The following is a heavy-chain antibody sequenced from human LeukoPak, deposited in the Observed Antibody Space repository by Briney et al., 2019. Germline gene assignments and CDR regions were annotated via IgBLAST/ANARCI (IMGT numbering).Heavy chain of an antibody. CDR2: ISAYNGNT. V-gene: IGHV1-18*01. Sequence: ASVTVSCKASGYTFTSYGISWVRQAPGQGLEWMGWISAYNGNTNYAQKLQGRVTMTTDTSTSTAYMELRSLRSDDTAVYYCARDYDSGSYLHYWGQGTLVTVSS. J-gene: IGHJ4*02. D-gene: IGHD1-26*01. CDR1: GYTFTSYG. CDR3: ARDYDSGSYLHY.